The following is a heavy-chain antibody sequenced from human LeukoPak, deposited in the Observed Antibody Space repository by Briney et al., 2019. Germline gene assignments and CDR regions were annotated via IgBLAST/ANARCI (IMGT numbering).Heavy chain of an antibody. CDR2: IYYSGST. D-gene: IGHD6-19*01. V-gene: IGHV4-31*03. Sequence: RASETLSLTCTVSGGSISSGGYYWSWIRQHPGKGLEWIGYIYYSGSTYYNPSLKSRVTISVDKSKNQFSLKLSSVTAADTAVYYCARGGYSSGWRRHAFDIWGQGTMVTVSS. J-gene: IGHJ3*02. CDR1: GGSISSGGYY. CDR3: ARGGYSSGWRRHAFDI.